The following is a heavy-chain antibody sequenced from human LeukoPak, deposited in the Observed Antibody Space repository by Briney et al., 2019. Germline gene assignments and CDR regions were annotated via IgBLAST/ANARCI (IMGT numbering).Heavy chain of an antibody. CDR1: GGSMSTYY. J-gene: IGHJ5*02. Sequence: SETLSLTCTVSGGSMSTYYWSWIRQPPGKGLEWIGYIYYSGSTNYSPSLKSRVTISVDTSKNQFSLKLNSVIAADTAVYYCTGGSRFDPWGQGTLVTVSS. D-gene: IGHD2-8*02. CDR3: TGGSRFDP. CDR2: IYYSGST. V-gene: IGHV4-59*01.